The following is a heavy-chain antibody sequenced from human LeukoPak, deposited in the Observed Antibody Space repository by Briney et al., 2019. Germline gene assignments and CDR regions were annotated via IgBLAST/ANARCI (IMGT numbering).Heavy chain of an antibody. CDR1: GGSISTNY. CDR2: IYTSVST. CDR3: AAYGSISL. J-gene: IGHJ4*02. V-gene: IGHV4-4*07. D-gene: IGHD2-21*01. Sequence: SETLSLTCSVSGGSISTNYWTWIRQPAGKGLEWIGRIYTSVSTNYNPSLKSRVTMSLDTSKNEFSLRLSSVTAADTAVYYCAAYGSISLWGQGTLVTASS.